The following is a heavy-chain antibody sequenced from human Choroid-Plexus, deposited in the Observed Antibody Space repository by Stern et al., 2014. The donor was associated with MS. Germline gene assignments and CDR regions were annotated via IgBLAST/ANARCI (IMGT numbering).Heavy chain of an antibody. CDR3: AKERQSLTYFFDH. J-gene: IGHJ5*02. Sequence: VQLVESGGGVVQPGRPLRLSCVASGFTFGSCAMHWVRQAPGKGLEWVAGVSYGGSNKDYADSVKGRLTISRDNSQNTLYMQMSSLRPEDTAVYYCAKERQSLTYFFDHWGQGSLVTVSS. CDR2: VSYGGSNK. V-gene: IGHV3-30*18. CDR1: GFTFGSCA. D-gene: IGHD2-8*01.